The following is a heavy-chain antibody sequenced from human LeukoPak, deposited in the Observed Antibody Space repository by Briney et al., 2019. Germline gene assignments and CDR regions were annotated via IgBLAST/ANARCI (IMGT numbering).Heavy chain of an antibody. V-gene: IGHV1-18*01. D-gene: IGHD3-22*01. CDR2: ISGYNGNT. J-gene: IGHJ3*02. CDR1: GYTFTTYN. CDR3: ASIKNYYDSSGYLVTDAFDI. Sequence: VASVKVSCTASGYTFTTYNINWVRQAPGQGREWMGWISGYNGNTNYAQKLQGRVTMTTDTSTSTAYMELRSLKSDDTAVYYCASIKNYYDSSGYLVTDAFDIWGQGTMVTVSS.